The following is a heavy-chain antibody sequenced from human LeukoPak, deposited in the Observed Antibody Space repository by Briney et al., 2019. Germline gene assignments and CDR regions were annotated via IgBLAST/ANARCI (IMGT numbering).Heavy chain of an antibody. V-gene: IGHV3-23*01. CDR2: IGGGDSET. D-gene: IGHD1-14*01. CDR1: GDTLNVQD. CDR3: AKDQTPFNRRFDAFDI. Sequence: GGTLRFTCSASGDTLNVQDRSCLRQAPGKELKWVSSIGGGDSETYYADSVKGRFTISRDNSKSTLYLQMQSLRAEDTAVYYGAKDQTPFNRRFDAFDIWGRGTLVTVSS. J-gene: IGHJ2*01.